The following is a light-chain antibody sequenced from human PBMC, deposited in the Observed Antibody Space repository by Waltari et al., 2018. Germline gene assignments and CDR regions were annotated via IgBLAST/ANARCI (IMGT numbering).Light chain of an antibody. V-gene: IGLV2-23*01. Sequence: QSALTHPASVSGSPGQSISISCLGTSRDFGPYNLVSWYQHHPGKAPKLIVFEASKRPSGVSNRFSGSKAANTASLIISGLQADDEADYYCCSYAGSGSWVFGGGTKVTVI. CDR2: EAS. CDR1: SRDFGPYNL. J-gene: IGLJ3*02. CDR3: CSYAGSGSWV.